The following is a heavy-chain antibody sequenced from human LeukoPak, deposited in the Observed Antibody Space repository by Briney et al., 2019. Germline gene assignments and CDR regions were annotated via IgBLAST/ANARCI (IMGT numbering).Heavy chain of an antibody. CDR1: GFTFSSYS. D-gene: IGHD3-22*01. CDR3: ARDRTYYYDSSGYYYFDY. CDR2: ISSSSCYI. Sequence: PGGSLRLSCAASGFTFSSYSMNWVRQAPGKGLEWVSSISSSSCYIYYADSVKGRFTISRDNAKNSLYLQMNSLRAEDTAVYYCARDRTYYYDSSGYYYFDYWGQGTLVTVSS. V-gene: IGHV3-21*01. J-gene: IGHJ4*02.